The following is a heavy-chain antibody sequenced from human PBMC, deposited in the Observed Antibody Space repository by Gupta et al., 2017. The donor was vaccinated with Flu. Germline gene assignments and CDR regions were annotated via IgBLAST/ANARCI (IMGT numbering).Heavy chain of an antibody. Sequence: RIKSKTDGGTTDYAAPVKGRFTISRDDSKNTLYLQMNSLKTEDTAVYYCTTVIAGYSSGWYDATPGYYYMDVWGKGTTVTVSS. J-gene: IGHJ6*03. CDR2: IKSKTDGGTT. D-gene: IGHD6-19*01. CDR3: TTVIAGYSSGWYDATPGYYYMDV. V-gene: IGHV3-15*01.